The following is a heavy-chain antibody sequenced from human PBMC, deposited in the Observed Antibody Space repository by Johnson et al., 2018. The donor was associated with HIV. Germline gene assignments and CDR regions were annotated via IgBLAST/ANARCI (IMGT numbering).Heavy chain of an antibody. CDR1: GFTFSSYA. CDR3: ARDGKVGATPRRAFDI. V-gene: IGHV3-30-3*01. J-gene: IGHJ3*02. CDR2: ISYDGSNK. D-gene: IGHD1-26*01. Sequence: VQLLESGGGVVQPGRSLRLSCAASGFTFSSYAMHWVRQAPGKGLEWVAVISYDGSNKYYADSVKGRFTISRDNSKNTLYLQMNSLRAEDTALYYCARDGKVGATPRRAFDIWGQGTMVTVSS.